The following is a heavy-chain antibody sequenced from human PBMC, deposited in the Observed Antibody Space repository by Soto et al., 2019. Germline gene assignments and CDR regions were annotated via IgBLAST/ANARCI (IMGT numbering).Heavy chain of an antibody. Sequence: SETLSLTCTVSGGSISSGGYYWSWVRQHPGKGLEWIGYIYYSGSTYYNPSLKSRVTISVDTSKNQFSLKLSSVTAADTAVYYCARELRFLGMDVWGQGTTVTVSS. CDR1: GGSISSGGYY. J-gene: IGHJ6*02. V-gene: IGHV4-31*03. CDR3: ARELRFLGMDV. D-gene: IGHD3-3*01. CDR2: IYYSGST.